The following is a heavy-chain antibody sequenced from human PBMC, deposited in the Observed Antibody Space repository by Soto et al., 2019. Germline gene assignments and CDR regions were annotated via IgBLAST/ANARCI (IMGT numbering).Heavy chain of an antibody. CDR2: INPRDGST. J-gene: IGHJ6*02. CDR1: GNTFTINK. V-gene: IGHV1-46*01. Sequence: ASVKVSCKVSGNTFTINKIHCVLQSPWQWLDWMGMINPRDGSTTYAQTFRGRLIVTRDTSTTMVYMELSSLIFDDTAVYFCARDLNHDFWTDPYHFFGMDVWGQGTTVTVSS. D-gene: IGHD3-3*01. CDR3: ARDLNHDFWTDPYHFFGMDV.